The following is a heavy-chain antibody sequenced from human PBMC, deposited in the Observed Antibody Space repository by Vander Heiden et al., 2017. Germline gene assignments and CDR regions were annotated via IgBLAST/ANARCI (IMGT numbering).Heavy chain of an antibody. Sequence: QLVESGGGVVQPGRSLRLSGAASGFTYSNYGMHWVRQAPGKGLEWVAVISYDGSNKYYADSVKGRFTISRDNSQNTLYLQVNSMRAEHTAVYHCAKAAGLPAAILGWFDPWCQGTLVTVSS. CDR3: AKAAGLPAAILGWFDP. D-gene: IGHD2-2*02. V-gene: IGHV3-30*18. CDR2: ISYDGSNK. CDR1: GFTYSNYG. J-gene: IGHJ5*02.